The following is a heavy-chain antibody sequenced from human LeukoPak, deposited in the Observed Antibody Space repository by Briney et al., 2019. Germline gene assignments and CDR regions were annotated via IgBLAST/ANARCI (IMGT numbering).Heavy chain of an antibody. V-gene: IGHV3-11*04. CDR1: GFTFSDYY. CDR2: ISSSGSTI. Sequence: PGGSLRLSCAASGFTFSDYYMSWIRQAPGKGLEWVSYISSSGSTIYYADSVKGRFTISRDNSKNTLYLQMNSLRAEDTAVYYCARVRGVHYYDSSGYLDYWGQGTLVTVSS. CDR3: ARVRGVHYYDSSGYLDY. D-gene: IGHD3-22*01. J-gene: IGHJ4*02.